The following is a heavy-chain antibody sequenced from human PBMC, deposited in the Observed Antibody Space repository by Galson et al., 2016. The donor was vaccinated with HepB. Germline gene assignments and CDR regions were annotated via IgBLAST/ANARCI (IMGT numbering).Heavy chain of an antibody. D-gene: IGHD3-10*01. CDR3: GRERPGGSGSYYNKCY. Sequence: SVKVSCKASGVSFSSYAISWVRQTPGKGLEWIGGIVPIFGTTNNEPKFQARVTITADQSTSTAYMELSSLTSEDTAVYYGGRERPGGSGSYYNKCYRGQGTLVTASS. V-gene: IGHV1-69*13. CDR1: GVSFSSYA. J-gene: IGHJ4*02. CDR2: IVPIFGTT.